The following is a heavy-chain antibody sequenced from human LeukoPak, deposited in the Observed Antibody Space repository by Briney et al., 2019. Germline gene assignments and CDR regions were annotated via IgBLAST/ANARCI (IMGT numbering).Heavy chain of an antibody. Sequence: SETLSLTCTVSGGSISNYYWSWIRQPPGKGLEWIGYIYYSGSTKYNPSLKSRVTISVDTSKNQFSLRLSSVTAADTAVYYCARDWGVAARPGYMDVWGKGTTVTVSS. CDR1: GGSISNYY. V-gene: IGHV4-59*01. CDR3: ARDWGVAARPGYMDV. CDR2: IYYSGST. J-gene: IGHJ6*03. D-gene: IGHD6-6*01.